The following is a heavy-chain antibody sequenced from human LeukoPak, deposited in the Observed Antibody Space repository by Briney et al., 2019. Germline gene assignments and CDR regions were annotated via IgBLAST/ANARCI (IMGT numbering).Heavy chain of an antibody. CDR3: ARVSPGDYGDYEAYYYYYYMDV. CDR1: GFTVSSNY. V-gene: IGHV3-53*01. CDR2: IYSGGST. Sequence: PGGSLRLSCAASGFTVSSNYMSWVRQAPGKGLEWVSVIYSGGSTYYADSVKGRFTISRDNSKNTLYLQMNSLRAEDTAVYYCARVSPGDYGDYEAYYYYYYMDVWGKGTTVTVSS. D-gene: IGHD4-17*01. J-gene: IGHJ6*03.